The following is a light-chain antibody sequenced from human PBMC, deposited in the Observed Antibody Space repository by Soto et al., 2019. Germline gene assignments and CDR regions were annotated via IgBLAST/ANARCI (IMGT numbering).Light chain of an antibody. V-gene: IGKV3-20*01. CDR1: QSVANNY. CDR2: DAS. CDR3: EQYGSTPLT. J-gene: IGKJ4*01. Sequence: EIVLTQSPGTLSLSPGERATLSCRASQSVANNYLAWYQQKPGQAPRFLIYDASSRATGIPDMVSGSGSGTDFTLNISRLEHEDFAVYYCEQYGSTPLTFGCGAKGEIK.